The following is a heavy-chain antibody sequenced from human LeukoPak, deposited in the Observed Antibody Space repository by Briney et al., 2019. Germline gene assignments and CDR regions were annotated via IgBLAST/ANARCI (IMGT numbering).Heavy chain of an antibody. D-gene: IGHD5-12*01. J-gene: IGHJ5*02. V-gene: IGHV1-8*01. CDR2: MNPNSGNT. CDR3: ARAGEYGGYEDNWFDP. Sequence: ASVKVSCKASGYTFTSYDINWVRQATGQGLEWMGWMNPNSGNTGYAQKFQGRVTMTRNTSISTAYMELSSLRSEDTAVYYCARAGEYGGYEDNWFDPWGQGTLVTVSS. CDR1: GYTFTSYD.